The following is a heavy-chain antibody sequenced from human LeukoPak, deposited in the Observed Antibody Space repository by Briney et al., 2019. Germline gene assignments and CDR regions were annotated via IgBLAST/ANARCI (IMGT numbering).Heavy chain of an antibody. V-gene: IGHV3-53*01. CDR2: LYSNGNT. CDR3: ARDYYDGSAYYSYYEY. J-gene: IGHJ4*02. CDR1: GFTVSSKY. D-gene: IGHD3-22*01. Sequence: HPGGPLRLSCAASGFTVSSKYMSWVRQAPGKGLEWVSTLYSNGNTYYADSVKGRFTISRDNSKNTLSLQMNSLRAEDTAVYYCARDYYDGSAYYSYYEYWGQGTLVTVSS.